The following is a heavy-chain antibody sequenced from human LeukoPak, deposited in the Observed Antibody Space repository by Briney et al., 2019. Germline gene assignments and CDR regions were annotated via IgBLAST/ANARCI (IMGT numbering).Heavy chain of an antibody. CDR2: INHSGST. CDR1: GGSFSGYY. V-gene: IGHV4-34*01. CDR3: ARGVAAAGEFYYYYMDV. J-gene: IGHJ6*03. D-gene: IGHD6-13*01. Sequence: SETLSLTCAVYGGSFSGYYWSWIRQPPGKELEWIGEINHSGSTNYNPSLKSRVTISVDTSKNQFSLKLSSVTAADTAVYYCARGVAAAGEFYYYYMDVWGKGTTVTVSS.